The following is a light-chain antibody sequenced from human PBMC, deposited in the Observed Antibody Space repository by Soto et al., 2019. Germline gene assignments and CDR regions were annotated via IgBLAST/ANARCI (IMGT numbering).Light chain of an antibody. Sequence: QSALTQPASVSGSPGQSITISCTGTSSDVGSYKLVSWYQQHPGKAPKLMISEVSKRPSGISDRFSGFKSGSTASLTISGLQAEDEADYYCCSYAGTSTHTVFGGGTQLTVL. CDR3: CSYAGTSTHTV. CDR2: EVS. J-gene: IGLJ7*01. CDR1: SSDVGSYKL. V-gene: IGLV2-23*02.